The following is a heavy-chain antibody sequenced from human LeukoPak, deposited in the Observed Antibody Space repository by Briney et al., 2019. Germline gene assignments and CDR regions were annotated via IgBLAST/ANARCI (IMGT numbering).Heavy chain of an antibody. CDR1: GFTFSSYW. Sequence: GGSLRLSCAASGFTFSSYWMSWVRQAPGKGLEWVANIKQDGSEKYYVDSVKGRFTISRDNAKNSLYLQMNSLRAEDTAVCYCAREPRPQYYDFWSGSIPYFDYWGQGTLVTVSS. CDR2: IKQDGSEK. V-gene: IGHV3-7*01. CDR3: AREPRPQYYDFWSGSIPYFDY. J-gene: IGHJ4*02. D-gene: IGHD3-3*01.